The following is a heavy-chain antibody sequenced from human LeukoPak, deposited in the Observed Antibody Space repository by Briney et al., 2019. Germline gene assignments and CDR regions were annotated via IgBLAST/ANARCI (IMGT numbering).Heavy chain of an antibody. Sequence: ASVKVSCKASGYTFIDYYMHWVRQAPGQGLEWMGWINPNSDGTNYAQKFQGRVTMTRDTSISTAYMELSRLRSDDTAVYYCAREIDCSSTSCSLDYWGQGTLVTVSS. CDR1: GYTFIDYY. CDR3: AREIDCSSTSCSLDY. J-gene: IGHJ4*02. V-gene: IGHV1-2*02. CDR2: INPNSDGT. D-gene: IGHD2-2*01.